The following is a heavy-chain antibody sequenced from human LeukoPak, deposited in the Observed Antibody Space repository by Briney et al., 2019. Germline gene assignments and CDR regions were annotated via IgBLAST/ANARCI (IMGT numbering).Heavy chain of an antibody. Sequence: PGGSLRLSCAASGFTFSSYAMSWVRQAPGKGLEWVSAISGGGGSTHYADSVKGRFTISRDNSKNTPYLQMNSLRAEDTAVYYCAKFNRGRVVPAAPDYWGQGTLVTVSS. CDR3: AKFNRGRVVPAAPDY. CDR1: GFTFSSYA. CDR2: ISGGGGST. V-gene: IGHV3-23*01. D-gene: IGHD2-2*01. J-gene: IGHJ4*02.